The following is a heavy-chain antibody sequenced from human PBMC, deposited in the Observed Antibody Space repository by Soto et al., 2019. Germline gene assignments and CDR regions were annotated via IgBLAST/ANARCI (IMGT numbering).Heavy chain of an antibody. CDR3: VKGNWAYSYNNWFHP. V-gene: IGHV3-64D*06. CDR1: GFTFRSYA. J-gene: IGHJ5*02. CDR2: LSGDGRST. D-gene: IGHD5-18*01. Sequence: GGSLRLSCSASGFTFRSYAIHWVRQAPGKGLEYVSALSGDGRSTYYADSVKGRFTVFRDNSKNTLFLQMSSLRVEDTAVYYCVKGNWAYSYNNWFHPWGQGTLVTVSS.